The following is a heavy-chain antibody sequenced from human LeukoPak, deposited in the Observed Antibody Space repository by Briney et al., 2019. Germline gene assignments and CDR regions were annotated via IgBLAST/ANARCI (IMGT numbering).Heavy chain of an antibody. CDR2: VSLQGST. CDR1: GGSISDTNW. V-gene: IGHV4-4*02. J-gene: IGHJ4*02. Sequence: SETLSLTCGVSGGSISDTNWWTWFRQPPGKGLEWIGEVSLQGSTNYNPSLKSRVAISVDKSENHISLKLTSVTAADTAVYYCAREGGPYRPLDYSGQGTLVTVSS. CDR3: AREGGPYRPLDY.